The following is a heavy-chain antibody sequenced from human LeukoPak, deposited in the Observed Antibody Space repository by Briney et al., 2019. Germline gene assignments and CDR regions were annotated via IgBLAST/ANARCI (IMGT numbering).Heavy chain of an antibody. V-gene: IGHV4-39*07. Sequence: PSETLSLTCTVSGGSISGGNYFWAWIRQPPGKGLEWIGSVSYSGNTYYNPSLKSRVTISVDTSKNHFSLKLSSVTAADTAMYSCARGNSYGPHDAFDIWGQGTMVTISS. D-gene: IGHD3-16*01. J-gene: IGHJ3*02. CDR1: GGSISGGNYF. CDR2: VSYSGNT. CDR3: ARGNSYGPHDAFDI.